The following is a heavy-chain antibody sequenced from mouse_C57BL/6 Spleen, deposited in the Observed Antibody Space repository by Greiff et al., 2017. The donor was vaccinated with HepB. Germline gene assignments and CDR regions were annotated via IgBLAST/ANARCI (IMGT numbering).Heavy chain of an antibody. V-gene: IGHV1-50*01. CDR3: ARWGGS. CDR1: GYTFTSYW. CDR2: IDPSDSYN. Sequence: QVQLQQPGAELVKPGASVKLSCKASGYTFTSYWMQWVKQRPGQGLEWIGEIDPSDSYNNYNQKFKGKATLTVDTSSSTAYMQLSSLTSEDSAVYYCARWGGSWCQGTPVTVSS. J-gene: IGHJ4*01.